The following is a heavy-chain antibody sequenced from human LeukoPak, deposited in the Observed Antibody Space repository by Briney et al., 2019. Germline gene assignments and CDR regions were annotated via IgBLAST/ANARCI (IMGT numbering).Heavy chain of an antibody. V-gene: IGHV1-69*13. D-gene: IGHD6-13*01. CDR3: ARGASSSWYEPLDY. J-gene: IGHJ4*02. Sequence: GASVKVSCKASGGTFISYAISWVRQAPGQGLEWMGGIIPIFGTANYAQKFQGRVTITAGESTSTAYMELSSLRSEDTAVYYCARGASSSWYEPLDYWGQGTLVTVSS. CDR1: GGTFISYA. CDR2: IIPIFGTA.